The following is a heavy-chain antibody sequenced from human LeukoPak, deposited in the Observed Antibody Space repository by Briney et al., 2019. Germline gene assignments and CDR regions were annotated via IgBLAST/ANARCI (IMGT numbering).Heavy chain of an antibody. J-gene: IGHJ4*02. CDR2: IYYSGST. CDR3: ARAGYSKNFDY. D-gene: IGHD2-15*01. V-gene: IGHV4-59*12. CDR1: GGSISSYY. Sequence: PSETLSLTCTVSGGSISSYYWSWIRQPPGKGLEWIGFIYYSGSTNYNPSLKSRVTISVDTSKNQFSLKLSSVTAADTAVYYCARAGYSKNFDYWGQGTLVTVSS.